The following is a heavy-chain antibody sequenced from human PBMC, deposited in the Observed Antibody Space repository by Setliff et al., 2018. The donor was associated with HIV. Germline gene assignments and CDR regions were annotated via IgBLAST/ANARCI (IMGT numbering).Heavy chain of an antibody. J-gene: IGHJ4*02. D-gene: IGHD1-26*01. V-gene: IGHV3-7*01. CDR3: ARDATRGGDFDC. CDR2: IKEDGSDT. CDR1: GFTFSNFW. Sequence: PGGSLRLSCATSGFTFSNFWMTWVRQAPGKGLEWVANIKEDGSDTFYVDSVKGRFTMSRDNAKNLVYLEMNGLKVKDTAVYYCARDATRGGDFDCWGQGTLVTVSS.